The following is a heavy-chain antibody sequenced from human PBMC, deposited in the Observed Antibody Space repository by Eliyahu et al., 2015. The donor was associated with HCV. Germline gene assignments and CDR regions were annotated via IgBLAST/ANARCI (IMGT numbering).Heavy chain of an antibody. D-gene: IGHD5-12*01. CDR1: GFTFSSHS. CDR2: IWYDENNK. J-gene: IGHJ4*02. V-gene: IGHV3-33*01. Sequence: SGFTFSSHSMHWVRQAPGKGLEWVAIIWYDENNKYYADSVKGRFTISRDNSKNTLYLQMNNLRAEDTAVYYCARDPTTMLDYWGQGTLVTVSS. CDR3: ARDPTTMLDY.